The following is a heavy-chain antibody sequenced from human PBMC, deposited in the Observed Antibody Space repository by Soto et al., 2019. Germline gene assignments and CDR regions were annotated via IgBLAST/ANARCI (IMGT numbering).Heavy chain of an antibody. Sequence: GGSLRLSCAASGFTFSSYAMSWVRQAPGKGLEWVSAISGSGGSTYYADSVKGRFTISRDNSKNTLYLQMNSLRAEDTAVYYCAKTVTEPYYYDSSGYYFVYWGQGTLVTVSS. CDR1: GFTFSSYA. V-gene: IGHV3-23*01. J-gene: IGHJ4*02. CDR3: AKTVTEPYYYDSSGYYFVY. CDR2: ISGSGGST. D-gene: IGHD3-22*01.